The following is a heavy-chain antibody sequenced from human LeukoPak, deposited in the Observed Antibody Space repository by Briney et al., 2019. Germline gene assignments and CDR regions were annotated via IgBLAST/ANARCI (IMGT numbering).Heavy chain of an antibody. J-gene: IGHJ4*02. CDR3: ARGNRGIYYYDSSGYHLDY. D-gene: IGHD3-22*01. V-gene: IGHV1-8*03. CDR2: MNPNSGNT. CDR1: GYTFTSYD. Sequence: GASVKVSCKASGYTFTSYDINWVRQATGQGLEWMGWMNPNSGNTGYAQEFQGRVTITRNTSISTAYMELSSLRSEDTAVYYCARGNRGIYYYDSSGYHLDYWGQGTLVTVSS.